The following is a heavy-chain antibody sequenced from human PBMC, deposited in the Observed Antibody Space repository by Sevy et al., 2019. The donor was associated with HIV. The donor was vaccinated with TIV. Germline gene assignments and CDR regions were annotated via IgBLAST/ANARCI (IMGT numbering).Heavy chain of an antibody. Sequence: GGSLRLSCAASGFTFSDYDMHWVRQAPGKGLEWVAVMSHDGNYKNHADSVKVRFTISRDNFKNTLYLQMNSLRVEDTAVYFCARLFSCGGDCYYLDYWGQRAPVTDSS. J-gene: IGHJ4*02. CDR2: MSHDGNYK. CDR3: ARLFSCGGDCYYLDY. D-gene: IGHD2-21*02. CDR1: GFTFSDYD. V-gene: IGHV3-30*04.